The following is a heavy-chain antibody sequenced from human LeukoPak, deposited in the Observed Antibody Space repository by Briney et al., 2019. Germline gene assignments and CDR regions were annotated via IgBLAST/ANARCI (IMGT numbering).Heavy chain of an antibody. CDR1: GFTFSSYE. D-gene: IGHD3-3*01. CDR3: ARAVEYNFWSGYYQTQYYFDY. CDR2: ISSSAGTI. Sequence: GGSLRLSCAASGFTFSSYEMNWVRQAPGKGLDWVSSISSSAGTIYYADSVRVRFTISRDNAKNSLYLQMNGLRAEDTAVYYCARAVEYNFWSGYYQTQYYFDYWGQGTLVTVSS. V-gene: IGHV3-48*03. J-gene: IGHJ4*02.